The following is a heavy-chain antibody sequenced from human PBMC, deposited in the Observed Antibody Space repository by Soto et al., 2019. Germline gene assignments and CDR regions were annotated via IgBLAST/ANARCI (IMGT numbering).Heavy chain of an antibody. V-gene: IGHV3-53*01. CDR3: ARDLYGNYYYGMDV. Sequence: PGGSLRLSCAASGFTVSSSYMSWVRQAPGKGLEWVSVIYSGGSTYYADSVKGRFTISRDNSKNTLYLQMNSLRAEDTAVYYCARDLYGNYYYGMDVWGQGTTVTVS. D-gene: IGHD4-17*01. CDR2: IYSGGST. J-gene: IGHJ6*02. CDR1: GFTVSSSY.